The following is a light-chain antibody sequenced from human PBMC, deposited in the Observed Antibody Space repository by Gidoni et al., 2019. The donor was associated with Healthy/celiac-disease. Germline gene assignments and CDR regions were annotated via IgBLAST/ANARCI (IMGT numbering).Light chain of an antibody. CDR3: QQRSNWPSTWT. V-gene: IGKV3-11*01. CDR2: DAS. CDR1: QSVSSY. Sequence: IVLTQSPATLSLSPGERATLSCRASQSVSSYLAWYQQKPGQAPRLLIYDASNRATGIPARFIGSGSGTDFTLTISSLEPEDFAVYYCQQRSNWPSTWTFGQGTKVEIK. J-gene: IGKJ1*01.